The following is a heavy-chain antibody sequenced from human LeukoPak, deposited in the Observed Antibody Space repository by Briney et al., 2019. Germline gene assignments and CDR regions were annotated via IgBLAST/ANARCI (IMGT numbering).Heavy chain of an antibody. V-gene: IGHV3-30*18. CDR1: GFTFSSYG. D-gene: IGHD3-10*01. J-gene: IGHJ6*02. Sequence: GGSLRLSCAASGFTFSSYGMHWVRQAPGKGLEWVAVISYDGSNKYYADSVKGRFTISRDNSKNTLYLQMNSLRAEDTAVYYCAKDGTYYYGSGSYRSPMGDYYYGMDVWGQGTTVTVSS. CDR3: AKDGTYYYGSGSYRSPMGDYYYGMDV. CDR2: ISYDGSNK.